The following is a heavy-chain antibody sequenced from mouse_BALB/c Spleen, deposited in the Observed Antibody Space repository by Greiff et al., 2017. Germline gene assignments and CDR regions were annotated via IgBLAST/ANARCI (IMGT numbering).Heavy chain of an antibody. CDR2: ISYSGST. CDR1: GYSITSDYA. J-gene: IGHJ3*01. CDR3: ARDYYGYGAWFAY. D-gene: IGHD2-2*01. V-gene: IGHV3-2*02. Sequence: EVKLMESGPGLVKPSQSLSLTCTVTGYSITSDYAWNWIRQFPGNKLEWMGYISYSGSTSYNPSLKSRISITRDTSKNQFFLQLNSVTTEDTATYYCARDYYGYGAWFAYWGQGTLVTVSA.